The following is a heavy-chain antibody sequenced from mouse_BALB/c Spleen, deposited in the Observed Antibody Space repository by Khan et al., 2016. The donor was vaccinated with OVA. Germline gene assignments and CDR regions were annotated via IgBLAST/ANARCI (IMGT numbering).Heavy chain of an antibody. Sequence: QVQLQQSGAELVRPGVSVKISCKGSGYTFTDYAMHWVKQRHAKSLEWIGVISTYYGDATYNQKFKDKATMTVDTSSSTAYMDLARLTSEDSAIYYCARGSGNFRFAYWGQGTLVTVSA. CDR1: GYTFTDYA. CDR3: ARGSGNFRFAY. CDR2: ISTYYGDA. J-gene: IGHJ3*01. D-gene: IGHD1-3*01. V-gene: IGHV1S137*01.